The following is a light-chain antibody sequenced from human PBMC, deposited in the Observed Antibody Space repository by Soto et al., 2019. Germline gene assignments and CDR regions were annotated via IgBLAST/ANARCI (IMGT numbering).Light chain of an antibody. CDR1: RDIDNY. J-gene: IGKJ2*01. Sequence: IQMTQSPSSLSASVGDRVTITCQASRDIDNYLNWYQQKPGKAPKLLIHDASNLETGVPLRFSGSRSGTHFTLTISSLPPEDIGTYYCHEYDNRPFTFGQGTKLEIK. CDR3: HEYDNRPFT. V-gene: IGKV1-33*01. CDR2: DAS.